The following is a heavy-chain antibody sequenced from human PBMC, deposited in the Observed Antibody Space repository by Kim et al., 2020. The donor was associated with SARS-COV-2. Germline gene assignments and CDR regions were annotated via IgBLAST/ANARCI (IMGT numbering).Heavy chain of an antibody. J-gene: IGHJ3*02. Sequence: GGSLRLSCAASGFTFSSYAMSWVRQAPGKGLEWVSAISGSGGSTYYADSVKGRFTISRDNSKNTLYLQMNSLRAEDTAVYYCAKDDSGYDGYLGAFDIWGQGTMVTVSS. D-gene: IGHD5-12*01. V-gene: IGHV3-23*01. CDR2: ISGSGGST. CDR1: GFTFSSYA. CDR3: AKDDSGYDGYLGAFDI.